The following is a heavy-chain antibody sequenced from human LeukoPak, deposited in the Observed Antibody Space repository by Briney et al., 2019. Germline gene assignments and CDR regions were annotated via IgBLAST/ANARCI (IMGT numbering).Heavy chain of an antibody. Sequence: GGSLRLSWTASGFNFGDYTMTWVCQAPGKRMEWVGFIKSKTSGGTIEYAASVIGRFTISRDDYKSIAYQQMTSLKAEDTAVYFCTQGGHLDSWGQGTLVTVSS. J-gene: IGHJ5*01. CDR3: TQGGHLDS. V-gene: IGHV3-49*04. D-gene: IGHD3-16*01. CDR2: IKSKTSGGTI. CDR1: GFNFGDYT.